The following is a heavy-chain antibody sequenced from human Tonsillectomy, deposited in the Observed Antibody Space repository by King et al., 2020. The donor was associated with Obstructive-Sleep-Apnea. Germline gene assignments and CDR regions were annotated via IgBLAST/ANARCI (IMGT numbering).Heavy chain of an antibody. V-gene: IGHV3-53*04. CDR1: GFNVSSNY. Sequence: VQLVESGGGLVQPGGSLRLSCAASGFNVSSNYMSWVRQAPGKGLEWVSVFYSGGSTYYSDSVRGRFTISRHISKNTLYLQMNSLTTEDTAVYYCARDSPVTMVRGGTHYSGMDVWGQGTTVTVSS. CDR3: ARDSPVTMVRGGTHYSGMDV. D-gene: IGHD3-10*01. J-gene: IGHJ6*02. CDR2: FYSGGST.